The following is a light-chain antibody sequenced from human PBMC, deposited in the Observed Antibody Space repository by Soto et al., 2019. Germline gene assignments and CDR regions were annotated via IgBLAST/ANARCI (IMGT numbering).Light chain of an antibody. CDR2: GAS. J-gene: IGKJ1*01. V-gene: IGKV3-15*01. CDR3: QQYRSWPRT. CDR1: QSVDIN. Sequence: DRMLTQWPGALSAFLAERVTLACRACQSVDINLAWYQQKPGQAPRLLIYGASTRATDMPGRFSGRGAGAEFTLTISSLQSEDFAVYYCQQYRSWPRTFGQGAKVDIK.